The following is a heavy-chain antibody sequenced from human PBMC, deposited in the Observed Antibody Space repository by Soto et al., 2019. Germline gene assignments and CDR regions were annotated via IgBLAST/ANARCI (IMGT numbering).Heavy chain of an antibody. J-gene: IGHJ4*02. CDR1: GFTFSTYW. CDR3: ARSREGYSYFDY. V-gene: IGHV3-74*01. Sequence: EVQLVESGGGLVQPGESLRLSCAASGFTFSTYWMHWVRQAPGKGLVWVSRVNSDGSSTTYADSVKGRFTLSRDNAKNTLYLQMNRLRAEDTAVYYCARSREGYSYFDYWGQGILVTVSS. D-gene: IGHD4-4*01. CDR2: VNSDGSST.